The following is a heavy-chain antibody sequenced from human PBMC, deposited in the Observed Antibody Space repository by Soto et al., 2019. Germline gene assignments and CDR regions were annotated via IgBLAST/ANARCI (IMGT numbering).Heavy chain of an antibody. Sequence: ASVKVSCKTSGYTFTSYGTSWVRQVPGQGLEWLGWISPYNDDTKYAQKLQGRVFMTTDAPTKTAHLDLRSLRSDDTAVYYCARGGYYDSSGSRDYHYYGMDVWGQGTTVTVSS. D-gene: IGHD3-22*01. CDR1: GYTFTSYG. CDR3: ARGGYYDSSGSRDYHYYGMDV. V-gene: IGHV1-18*01. J-gene: IGHJ6*02. CDR2: ISPYNDDT.